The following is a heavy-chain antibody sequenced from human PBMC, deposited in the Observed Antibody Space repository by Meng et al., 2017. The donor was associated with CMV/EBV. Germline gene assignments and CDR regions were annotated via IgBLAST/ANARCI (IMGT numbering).Heavy chain of an antibody. V-gene: IGHV3-48*03. J-gene: IGHJ6*02. CDR2: ISSSGSTI. CDR1: GFTFSSYE. Sequence: GESLKISCAASGFTFSSYEMNWVRQAPGKGLEWVSYISSSGSTIYYADSVKGRFTISRDNAKNSLYLQMNSLRAEDTAVYYCARVLGSSSSYYYYGMDVWGQGTTVTVSS. CDR3: ARVLGSSSSYYYYGMDV. D-gene: IGHD6-6*01.